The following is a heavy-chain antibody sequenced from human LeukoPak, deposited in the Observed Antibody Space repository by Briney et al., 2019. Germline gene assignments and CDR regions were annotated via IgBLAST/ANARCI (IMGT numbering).Heavy chain of an antibody. J-gene: IGHJ6*02. D-gene: IGHD4-17*01. CDR3: AREDPQTTVPEGMDV. V-gene: IGHV4-34*01. Sequence: SETLSLTCAVYGGSFSGYHWTWIRQSPGKGLEWIGDINPSGSTYYNPSLKSRLTISVDTSRNQFSLRLSSVTAADTAVYYCAREDPQTTVPEGMDVWGHGTTVIVSS. CDR1: GGSFSGYH. CDR2: INPSGST.